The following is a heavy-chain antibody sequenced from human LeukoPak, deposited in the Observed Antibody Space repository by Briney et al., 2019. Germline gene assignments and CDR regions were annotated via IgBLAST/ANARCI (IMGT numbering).Heavy chain of an antibody. J-gene: IGHJ4*02. V-gene: IGHV4-39*01. CDR1: GGSISSSSYY. Sequence: SETLSLTCTVSGGSISSSSYYWGWIRKPPGKGLEWIGSIYYSGSTYYNPSLKSRVTISVDTSKNQFSLKLSSVTAADTAVYYCARHDSSSYYDSSGYPDYWGQGTLVTVSS. CDR2: IYYSGST. D-gene: IGHD3-22*01. CDR3: ARHDSSSYYDSSGYPDY.